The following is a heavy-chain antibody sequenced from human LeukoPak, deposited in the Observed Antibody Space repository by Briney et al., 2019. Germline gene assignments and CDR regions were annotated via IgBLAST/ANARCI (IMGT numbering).Heavy chain of an antibody. CDR2: IYYSGST. CDR1: GGSISSYY. Sequence: SETLSLTCTVSGGSISSYYWSWIRQHPGKGLEWIGYIYYSGSTYYNPSLKSRVTISVDTSKNQFSLKLSSVTAADTAVYYCARASVRFGEFRYFDYWGQGTLVTVSS. J-gene: IGHJ4*02. V-gene: IGHV4-59*06. CDR3: ARASVRFGEFRYFDY. D-gene: IGHD3-10*01.